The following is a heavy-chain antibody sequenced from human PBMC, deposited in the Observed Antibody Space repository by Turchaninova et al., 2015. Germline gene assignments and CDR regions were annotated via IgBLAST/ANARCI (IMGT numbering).Heavy chain of an antibody. V-gene: IGHV4-38-2*02. J-gene: IGHJ4*02. CDR1: GFSSSRGSY. CDR3: ARLIDSSGYYYEPY. Sequence: QVQLQESGPGLVKPSETLSLTCTVSGFSSSRGSYWGWIRQPPGKGVEWIGSIYHSGSTYYNPSLKSRVTMSVDTSKNQFSLKLDSVTAADTAVYYCARLIDSSGYYYEPYWGQGSLVTVSS. D-gene: IGHD3-22*01. CDR2: IYHSGST.